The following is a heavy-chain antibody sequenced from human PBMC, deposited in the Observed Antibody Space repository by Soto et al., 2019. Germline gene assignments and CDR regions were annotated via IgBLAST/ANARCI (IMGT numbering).Heavy chain of an antibody. V-gene: IGHV3-30-3*01. CDR2: ISYDGSNK. J-gene: IGHJ4*02. CDR3: AGNWNYISYFDY. D-gene: IGHD1-7*01. Sequence: QVQLVESGGGVVQPGRSLRLSCAASGFTFSSYAMHWVRQAPGKGLEWVAVISYDGSNKYYADSVKGRFTISRDNSKNPLYLQVNSLRAEDTAVYYCAGNWNYISYFDYWGQGTLVTVSS. CDR1: GFTFSSYA.